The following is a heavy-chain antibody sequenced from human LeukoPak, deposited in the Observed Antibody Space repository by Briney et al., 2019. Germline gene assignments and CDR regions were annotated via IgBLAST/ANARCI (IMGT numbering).Heavy chain of an antibody. J-gene: IGHJ4*02. CDR1: AFSLNAYN. V-gene: IGHV3-21*01. CDR2: ISYTGTYI. CDR3: ARDYVDIAVVSFDY. D-gene: IGHD6-19*01. Sequence: GGSLRLPCAASAFSLNAYNMNWVRQAPGKGLEWVSSISYTGTYIYYADSVKGRFTISRDNAQNSLYLQMNSLRAEDTAVYYCARDYVDIAVVSFDYWGQGTLVTVSS.